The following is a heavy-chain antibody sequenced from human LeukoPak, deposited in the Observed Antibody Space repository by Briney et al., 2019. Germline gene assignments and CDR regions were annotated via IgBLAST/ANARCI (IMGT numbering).Heavy chain of an antibody. Sequence: GGSLRLSCAASGFTFSDYYMSWIRQAPGKGLEWVSYISSSGSTIYYADSVRGRFSISRDNAKNTLYLQMDSLRAEDTAVYYCARGLSGYASSLGYWGQGTLVTVSA. CDR1: GFTFSDYY. CDR3: ARGLSGYASSLGY. CDR2: ISSSGSTI. V-gene: IGHV3-11*04. J-gene: IGHJ4*02. D-gene: IGHD2-2*01.